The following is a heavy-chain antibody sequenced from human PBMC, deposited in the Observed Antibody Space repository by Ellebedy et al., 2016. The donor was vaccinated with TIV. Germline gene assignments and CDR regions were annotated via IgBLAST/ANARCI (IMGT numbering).Heavy chain of an antibody. CDR3: TTGARPAYDI. CDR1: GITFSNYW. V-gene: IGHV3-74*01. CDR2: INGGGTST. J-gene: IGHJ3*02. Sequence: GESLKISCAASGITFSNYWMHWVRQAPGKGLVWVSHINGGGTSTTYADFVEGRFTISRDNAKNTVYLQMNSLRAEDAALYYCTTGARPAYDIWGQGTVVTVSS.